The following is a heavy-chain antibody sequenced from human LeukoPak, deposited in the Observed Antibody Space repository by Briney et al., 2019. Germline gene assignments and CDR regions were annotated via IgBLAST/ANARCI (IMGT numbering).Heavy chain of an antibody. CDR1: GFSFDTYA. Sequence: GGSLRLACTASGFSFDTYAMNWVRQVPGKGLEWVSGISGSGGNSYYADSVKGRFTISRDNSKNTLYLQMHSLRAEDTAIYYCAKERQGGNSYGDEAFYFDYWGQGTLVTVSS. CDR2: ISGSGGNS. V-gene: IGHV3-23*01. CDR3: AKERQGGNSYGDEAFYFDY. D-gene: IGHD4-23*01. J-gene: IGHJ4*02.